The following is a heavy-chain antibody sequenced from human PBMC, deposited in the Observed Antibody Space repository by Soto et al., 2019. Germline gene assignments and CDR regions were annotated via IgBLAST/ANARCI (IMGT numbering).Heavy chain of an antibody. CDR3: ARGARSGTFDY. J-gene: IGHJ4*02. CDR2: ISSSSSTI. D-gene: IGHD1-26*01. CDR1: GFTFSSYS. V-gene: IGHV3-48*01. Sequence: EVQLVESGGGLVQPGGSLRLSCAASGFTFSSYSMNWVRQAPGKGLEWVSYISSSSSTIYYADFVKGRFTNSRDNAKNSLYLQMNSLRAEDTAVYYCARGARSGTFDYWGQGTLVTVSS.